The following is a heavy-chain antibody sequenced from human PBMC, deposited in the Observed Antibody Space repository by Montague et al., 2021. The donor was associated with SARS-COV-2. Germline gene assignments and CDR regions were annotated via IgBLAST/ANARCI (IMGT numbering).Heavy chain of an antibody. V-gene: IGHV4-59*01. D-gene: IGHD2-21*01. CDR3: ARGVYGAYLDY. J-gene: IGHJ4*02. CDR2: IDNSGRT. Sequence: SETLSLTCTVSSGSINPYYWRWVRQPPGKGLEWIAYIDNSGRTEYKPSLQSRVAVSIDTSKSHFSLRLSSLTAADTAGYFCARGVYGAYLDYWGQVMLVTVSS. CDR1: SGSINPYY.